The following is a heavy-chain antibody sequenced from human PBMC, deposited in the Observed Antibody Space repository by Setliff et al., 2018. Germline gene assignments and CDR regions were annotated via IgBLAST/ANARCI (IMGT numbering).Heavy chain of an antibody. V-gene: IGHV1-8*01. J-gene: IGHJ4*02. D-gene: IGHD3-22*01. CDR3: ARAPAYVGNLMVVVTTEGYYFDS. CDR1: GCTFTSYD. CDR2: MNPNSGNT. Sequence: ASVKVSCKASGCTFTSYDINWVRQATGQGLEWMGWMNPNSGNTGYAQKFHDRVTMTGNTSISTAYMELNSLRSEDTAVYFCARAPAYVGNLMVVVTTEGYYFDSWGQGTLVTVSS.